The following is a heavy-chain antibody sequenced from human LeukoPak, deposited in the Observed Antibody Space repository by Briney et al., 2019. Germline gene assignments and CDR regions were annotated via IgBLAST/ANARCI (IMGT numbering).Heavy chain of an antibody. D-gene: IGHD3-9*01. Sequence: SETLSLTCAVYGGSFSGYYWSWIRQPPGKGLEWIGEINHSGSTNYNPSLKSRVTISVDTSKNQFSLTLSSVTAADTAVYYCARGPPDILTGYYIAEYFQHWGQGTLVTVSS. J-gene: IGHJ1*01. CDR2: INHSGST. V-gene: IGHV4-34*01. CDR3: ARGPPDILTGYYIAEYFQH. CDR1: GGSFSGYY.